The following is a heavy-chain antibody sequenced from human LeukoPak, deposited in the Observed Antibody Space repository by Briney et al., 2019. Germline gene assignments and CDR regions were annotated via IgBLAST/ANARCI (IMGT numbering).Heavy chain of an antibody. CDR1: GGSFSGYY. CDR2: INHSGST. Sequence: SETLSLTCAVYGGSFSGYYWSWIRQPPRKRLEWIGEINHSGSTNYNPSLKSRVTISVDTSKNQFSLKLSSVTAADTAVYYCARGQGIAAAGCLDYWGQGTLVTVSS. J-gene: IGHJ4*02. D-gene: IGHD6-13*01. V-gene: IGHV4-34*01. CDR3: ARGQGIAAAGCLDY.